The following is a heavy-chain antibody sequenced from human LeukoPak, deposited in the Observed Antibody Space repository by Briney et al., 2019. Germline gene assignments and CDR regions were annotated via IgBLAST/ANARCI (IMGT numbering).Heavy chain of an antibody. CDR1: GFTFSSYW. D-gene: IGHD3-16*01. CDR2: INHNGNVN. Sequence: GGSLRLSCAASGFTFSSYWMNWARQAPGKGLEWVASINHNGNVNYCVDSVKGRFTVSRDNAKNSLYLQMSNLRAEDTAVYFCARGGGLDVWGQGATVTVSS. CDR3: ARGGGLDV. J-gene: IGHJ6*02. V-gene: IGHV3-7*03.